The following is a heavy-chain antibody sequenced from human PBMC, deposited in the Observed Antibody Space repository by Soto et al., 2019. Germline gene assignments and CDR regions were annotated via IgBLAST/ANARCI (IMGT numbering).Heavy chain of an antibody. CDR3: AHNRWSHGMDV. D-gene: IGHD2-8*01. J-gene: IGHJ6*02. CDR1: GFSFTTSGVG. V-gene: IGHV2-5*02. CDR2: IYWDDDK. Sequence: SGPTLVNPTQTLTLTCTFSGFSFTTSGVGVGWLRQPPGKALEWLALIYWDDDKRYSPFLKTRLTITKDTSKHQVVLTMTNMGPVDTATYYCAHNRWSHGMDVWGQGTTVTVSS.